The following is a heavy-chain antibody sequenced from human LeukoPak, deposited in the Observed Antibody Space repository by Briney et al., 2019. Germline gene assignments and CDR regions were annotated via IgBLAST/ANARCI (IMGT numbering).Heavy chain of an antibody. V-gene: IGHV3-48*04. CDR3: AELGITMIGGV. Sequence: GGSLRLSCAASGFTFSSYSMNWVRQAPGKGLEWVSYISSSGSTIYYADSVKGRFTISRDNAKNSLYLQMNGLRAEDTAVYYCAELGITMIGGVWGKGTTVTISS. D-gene: IGHD3-10*02. CDR2: ISSSGSTI. J-gene: IGHJ6*04. CDR1: GFTFSSYS.